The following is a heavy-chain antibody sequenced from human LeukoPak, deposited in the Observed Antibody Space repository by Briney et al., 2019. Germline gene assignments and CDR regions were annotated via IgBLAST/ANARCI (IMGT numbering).Heavy chain of an antibody. CDR3: ARLSGSSWYLGEVY. CDR2: FYYSGST. D-gene: IGHD6-13*01. J-gene: IGHJ4*02. V-gene: IGHV4-39*01. CDR1: GGSISSGYYS. Sequence: SETLSLTCAVSGGSISSGYYSWGWIRQPPGKGLEWIGSFYYSGSTHYNPSLKSRVTISVDASKNQFSLNLNSVTATDTAVYYCARLSGSSWYLGEVYWGQGPLATVSS.